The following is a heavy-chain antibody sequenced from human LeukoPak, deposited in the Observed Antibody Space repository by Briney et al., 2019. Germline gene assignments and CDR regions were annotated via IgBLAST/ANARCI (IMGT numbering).Heavy chain of an antibody. CDR2: VYYSGST. Sequence: SESLSLTSAVSRGSLTSSTYYSGSIRQPPGGGLGWLGSVYYSGSTYSNPSLKSRVTISVDTSKNQLSLKLSSVTAADSAVYYCASCSYHYYFMDVWGKGTTVTVSS. CDR1: RGSLTSSTYY. CDR3: ASCSYHYYFMDV. D-gene: IGHD3-10*02. V-gene: IGHV4-39*07. J-gene: IGHJ6*03.